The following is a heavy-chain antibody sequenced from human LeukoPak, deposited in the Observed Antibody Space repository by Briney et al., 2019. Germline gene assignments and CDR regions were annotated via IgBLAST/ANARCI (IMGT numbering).Heavy chain of an antibody. J-gene: IGHJ3*02. D-gene: IGHD1-26*01. CDR2: ISSRSSTI. CDR1: GFTFSSYS. Sequence: PGGSLRLSCAASGFTFSSYSMNWVRQAPGKGLEWVSYISSRSSTIYYADSVKGRFTISRDNAKNSLYLQMSSLRAEDTAIYYCAREGWDLNALDIWGQGTMVTVSP. CDR3: AREGWDLNALDI. V-gene: IGHV3-48*01.